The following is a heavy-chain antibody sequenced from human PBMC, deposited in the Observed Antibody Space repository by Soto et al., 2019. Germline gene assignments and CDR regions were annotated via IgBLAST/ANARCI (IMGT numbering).Heavy chain of an antibody. V-gene: IGHV3-20*04. D-gene: IGHD1-26*01. CDR1: GFTFDNYG. CDR3: ARGGYSGSPYLDY. J-gene: IGHJ4*02. Sequence: GGSLRLSCAASGFTFDNYGMTWVRQAPGKGLEWVSNINWNGGTTGYVDSVKGRFTISRDNAKNSLHLQMNSLRAEDTALYYCARGGYSGSPYLDYWGQGTPVTVSS. CDR2: INWNGGTT.